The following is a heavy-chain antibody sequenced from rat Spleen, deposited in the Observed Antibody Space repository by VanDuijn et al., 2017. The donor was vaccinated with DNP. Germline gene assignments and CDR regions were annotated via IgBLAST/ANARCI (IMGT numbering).Heavy chain of an antibody. CDR1: GFTFSDYN. CDR3: ARHGLITSRDWFAY. D-gene: IGHD1-10*01. J-gene: IGHJ3*01. V-gene: IGHV5S11*01. CDR2: ISTGGGDT. Sequence: EVQLVESGGDLVQPGRSMKLSCAASGFTFSDYNMAWVRQAPTKGLEWVASISTGGGDTYYRDSVKGRFTISRDNVKRTLYLQMDSLRSEETATYYCARHGLITSRDWFAYWGQGTLVTVSS.